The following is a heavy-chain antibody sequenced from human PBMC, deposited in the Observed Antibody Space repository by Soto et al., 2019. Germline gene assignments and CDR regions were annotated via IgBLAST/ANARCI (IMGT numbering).Heavy chain of an antibody. Sequence: QVQLVESGGGVVQPGRSLRLSCVASGFTFSSYGMHWVRQAPGKGLEWVAIISYDGSNTYYVDSVKGRFTISRDNSQNTLYLQMNSLRAEDTSVYYCAKEGGLSRGYYISGSYYFDYWGQGTLVTVSS. CDR1: GFTFSSYG. CDR2: ISYDGSNT. CDR3: AKEGGLSRGYYISGSYYFDY. D-gene: IGHD1-26*01. V-gene: IGHV3-30*18. J-gene: IGHJ4*02.